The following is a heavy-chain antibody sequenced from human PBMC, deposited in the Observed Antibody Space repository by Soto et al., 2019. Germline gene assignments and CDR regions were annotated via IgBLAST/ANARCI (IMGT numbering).Heavy chain of an antibody. CDR2: IYYSGNT. Sequence: PSETLSLTCTVSGGAISSYYWSWIRQPPGKGLEWVGYIYYSGNTNYNPSLKSRVTISVDMSKNQFSLKLSSAPAADTAVYYCARGGGYSFGYNWFDPWGQGTLVTVSS. V-gene: IGHV4-59*01. CDR3: ARGGGYSFGYNWFDP. J-gene: IGHJ5*02. CDR1: GGAISSYY. D-gene: IGHD5-18*01.